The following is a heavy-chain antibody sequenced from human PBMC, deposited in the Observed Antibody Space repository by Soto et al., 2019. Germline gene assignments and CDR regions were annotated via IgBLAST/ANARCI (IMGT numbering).Heavy chain of an antibody. CDR2: ISAYNANA. CDR3: ARENNYFDY. V-gene: IGHV1-18*01. J-gene: IGHJ4*02. CDR1: GYTFRNFG. Sequence: QIPLLQSGAEVKKPGASVKVTCKASGYTFRNFGISWVRQAPGQGLEWMGWISAYNANANYAQKFQGRLTMTADTSTSTAYMELRSLRSDDTAVYYCARENNYFDYWVQGTLVTVSS.